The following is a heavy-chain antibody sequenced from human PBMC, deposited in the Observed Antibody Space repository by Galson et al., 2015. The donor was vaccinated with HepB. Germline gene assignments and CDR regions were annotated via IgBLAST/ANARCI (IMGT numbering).Heavy chain of an antibody. D-gene: IGHD1-26*01. CDR1: GFTLNDHY. Sequence: SLRLSCAASGFTLNDHYMDWVRQAPGKGLEWVARTRDKGRSYITEFAASVKGRFTISRDDSQNSMYLQMNTLETEDTAVYYCARSGSYGPLTYWGQGTLVTVSS. V-gene: IGHV3-72*01. CDR3: ARSGSYGPLTY. CDR2: TRDKGRSYIT. J-gene: IGHJ4*02.